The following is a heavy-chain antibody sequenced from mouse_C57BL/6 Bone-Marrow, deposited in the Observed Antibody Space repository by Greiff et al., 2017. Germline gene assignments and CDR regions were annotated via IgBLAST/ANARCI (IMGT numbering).Heavy chain of an antibody. CDR1: GYTFTSYG. Sequence: QVQLQQSGAELARPGASVKLSCKASGYTFTSYGISWVKQRTGQGLEWIGEIYPRSGNTYYNEKFKGKATLTADKSSSTAYMELRSLTSEDSAVYSCARGTTVVAEGFAYWGQGTLVTVSA. CDR3: ARGTTVVAEGFAY. V-gene: IGHV1-81*01. D-gene: IGHD1-1*01. J-gene: IGHJ3*01. CDR2: IYPRSGNT.